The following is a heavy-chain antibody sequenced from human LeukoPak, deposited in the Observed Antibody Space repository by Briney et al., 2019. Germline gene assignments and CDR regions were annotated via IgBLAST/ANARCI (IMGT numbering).Heavy chain of an antibody. D-gene: IGHD2-15*01. CDR3: ARACGASCYAVDYYYYGMDV. Sequence: GGSLRLSCAVSGFTFSSFEMNWVRQAPGKGLEWVSYISSSGSSIYYADSVKGRFTISRDNAKNSLYLQMNSLVAGDTAVYYCARACGASCYAVDYYYYGMDVWGQGTTVTVSS. V-gene: IGHV3-48*03. CDR2: ISSSGSSI. CDR1: GFTFSSFE. J-gene: IGHJ6*02.